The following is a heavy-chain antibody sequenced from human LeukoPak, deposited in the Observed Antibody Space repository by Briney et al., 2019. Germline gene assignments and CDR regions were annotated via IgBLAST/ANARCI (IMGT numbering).Heavy chain of an antibody. Sequence: ASVTVSFKASGYTFTIYGISWVRQAPGQGLEWMGWINPNSGGTNYAQKFQGRVTMTRDTSISTAYMELSRLRSDDTAVYYCAREYYGSGNHWFDPWGQGTLVTVSS. CDR1: GYTFTIYG. V-gene: IGHV1-2*02. CDR3: AREYYGSGNHWFDP. J-gene: IGHJ5*02. CDR2: INPNSGGT. D-gene: IGHD3-10*01.